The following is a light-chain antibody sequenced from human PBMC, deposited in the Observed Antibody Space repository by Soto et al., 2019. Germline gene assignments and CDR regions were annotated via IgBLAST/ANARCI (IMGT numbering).Light chain of an antibody. CDR1: ESVSSTS. J-gene: IGKJ1*01. V-gene: IGKV3-20*01. Sequence: EIVLTQSPGTLSLSPGERATLSCRASESVSSTSLAWYQQKPGQAPRLLMYGVSSRATGIPDRFSGSGSGTDFTLTINRLEPEDFAVYFCQQYDNSVWTLGPGTKVDIK. CDR3: QQYDNSVWT. CDR2: GVS.